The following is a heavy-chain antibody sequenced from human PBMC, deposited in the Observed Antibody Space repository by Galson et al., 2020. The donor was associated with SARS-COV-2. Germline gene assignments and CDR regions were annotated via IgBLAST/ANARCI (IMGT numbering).Heavy chain of an antibody. CDR2: IYYSGRT. J-gene: IGHJ4*02. Sequence: SETLSLTCTVSGGSIINYYWNWIRQPPGKGLEWIGFIYYSGRTNYSPSLKTRVTMSVDPSKNQVSLNLRAVTAADKAVYYCARAPPHPYDSSVHTYLDYGGQGALVIGSS. CDR1: GGSIINYY. D-gene: IGHD3-22*01. V-gene: IGHV4-59*01. CDR3: ARAPPHPYDSSVHTYLDY.